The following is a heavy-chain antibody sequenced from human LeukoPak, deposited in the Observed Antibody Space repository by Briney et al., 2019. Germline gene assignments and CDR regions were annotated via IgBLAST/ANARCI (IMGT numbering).Heavy chain of an antibody. J-gene: IGHJ4*02. Sequence: PSETLSLTCTVSGGSISSYYWSWLRQPAGKGLEWIGRIYTSGSTNYNPSLKSRVTISVDTSKNQFSLKLSSVTAADTAVYYCARSYYDSSPDYWGQGTLVTVSS. V-gene: IGHV4-4*07. CDR2: IYTSGST. D-gene: IGHD3-22*01. CDR3: ARSYYDSSPDY. CDR1: GGSISSYY.